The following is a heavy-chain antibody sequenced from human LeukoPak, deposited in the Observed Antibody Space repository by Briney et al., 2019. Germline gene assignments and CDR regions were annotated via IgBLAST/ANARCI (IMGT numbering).Heavy chain of an antibody. CDR2: IYYSGST. Sequence: SETLSLTCTVSGGSISSSSYYWGWIRQPPGKGLEWIGSIYYSGSTYYNPSLKSRVTISVDTSKNQFSLKLGSVTAADTAVYYCARDSKVRGAFGGWFDPWGQGTLVTVSS. CDR3: ARDSKVRGAFGGWFDP. CDR1: GGSISSSSYY. J-gene: IGHJ5*02. V-gene: IGHV4-39*07. D-gene: IGHD3-10*01.